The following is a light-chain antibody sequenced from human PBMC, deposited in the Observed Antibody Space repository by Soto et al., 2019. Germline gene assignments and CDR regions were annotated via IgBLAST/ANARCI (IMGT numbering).Light chain of an antibody. J-gene: IGKJ5*01. V-gene: IGKV1-39*01. CDR2: GAS. CDR1: QSISNY. Sequence: DIQMTQSPSSLSASVGDRVTITCRASQSISNYLNWYQQKPGKAPKLLVYGASNLQSGVPSRFSGSGSGTDFTLTISSPHPEDFATYYCQQSYSTPPITFGQGTRLEIK. CDR3: QQSYSTPPIT.